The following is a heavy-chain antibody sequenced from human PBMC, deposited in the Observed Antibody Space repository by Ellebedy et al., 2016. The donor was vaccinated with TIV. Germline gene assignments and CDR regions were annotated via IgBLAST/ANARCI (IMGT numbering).Heavy chain of an antibody. D-gene: IGHD3-10*01. J-gene: IGHJ2*01. Sequence: MPSETLSLTCTVSGGSITSYYCSWIRQSPGQGLEWIGNIYYSGTTYYNPSLKSRVTMLVDTSRNQFSLKLSSVTAADTAVYYCARGNGSGSYFDWYFDLWGRGTLVTVSS. CDR3: ARGNGSGSYFDWYFDL. V-gene: IGHV4-59*04. CDR1: GGSITSYY. CDR2: IYYSGTT.